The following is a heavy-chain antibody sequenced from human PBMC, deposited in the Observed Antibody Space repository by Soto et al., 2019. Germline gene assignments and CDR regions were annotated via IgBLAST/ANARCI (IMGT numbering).Heavy chain of an antibody. CDR2: IYYSGST. CDR3: ARGRRYYYDTSGPGGAFDI. D-gene: IGHD3-22*01. Sequence: PSETLSLTCTVSGGSISSYYWSWIRQPPGKGLEWIGYIYYSGSTNYNPSLKSRVTISVDTSKNQFSLKLSSVTAAATAVYYCARGRRYYYDTSGPGGAFDIWGQGTMVTVSS. CDR1: GGSISSYY. V-gene: IGHV4-59*01. J-gene: IGHJ3*02.